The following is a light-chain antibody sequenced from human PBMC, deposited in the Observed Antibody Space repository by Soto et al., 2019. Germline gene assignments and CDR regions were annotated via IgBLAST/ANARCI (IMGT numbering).Light chain of an antibody. CDR1: TSNIGDNY. CDR3: AAWDSSLGVVV. J-gene: IGLJ2*01. Sequence: QSVLTQPPSVSAAPRQKVTISCSGGTSNIGDNYVCWYQQVPGTAPKLLIYDNTEQPPEIPGRFSGSKSGTSATLGITGLQTGDEADYYCAAWDSSLGVVVFGGGTKPTVL. V-gene: IGLV1-51*01. CDR2: DNT.